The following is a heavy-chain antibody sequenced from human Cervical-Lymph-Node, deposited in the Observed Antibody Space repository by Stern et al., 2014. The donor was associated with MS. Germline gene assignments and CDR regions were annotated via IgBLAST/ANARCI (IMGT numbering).Heavy chain of an antibody. CDR2: IYSTGST. CDR3: ARVDYYDRLIDS. J-gene: IGHJ5*01. D-gene: IGHD3-22*01. V-gene: IGHV4-61*02. CDR1: GGSISIGLYY. Sequence: QVQLQESGPGLVKPSQTLSLTCTVSGGSISIGLYYWTWIRQPAGKGLEWIGRIYSTGSTSYNPSLKSRVTISLDTSKNHFSLKLPSVTAADTAVYYCARVDYYDRLIDSWGQGTQVTVSS.